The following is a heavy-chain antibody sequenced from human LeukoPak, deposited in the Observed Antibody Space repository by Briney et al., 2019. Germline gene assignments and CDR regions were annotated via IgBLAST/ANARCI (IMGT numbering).Heavy chain of an antibody. CDR2: SYYSGST. CDR1: GGSISSNTYY. V-gene: IGHV4-31*03. Sequence: PSETLSLTCTVSGGSISSNTYYWGWIRQPPGKGLEWIGYSYYSGSTNYNPSLKSRVAISLDTSKNRFSLKLTSVTAADTAVCYCAKSGSYYGSTSGWGQGTLVTVSP. J-gene: IGHJ4*02. CDR3: AKSGSYYGSTSG. D-gene: IGHD3-10*01.